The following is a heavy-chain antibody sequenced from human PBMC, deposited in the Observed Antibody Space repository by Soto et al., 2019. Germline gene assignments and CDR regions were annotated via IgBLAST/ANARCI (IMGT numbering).Heavy chain of an antibody. D-gene: IGHD6-25*01. CDR3: VRGPSPRATAGGTPYYYAMDL. J-gene: IGHJ6*02. Sequence: ASVKVSCKASGYDFTAYDINWVRQASGQRLEWMGWMNPINGATGTARRFQGRVSMTRNTDTGTAYLELTSLRSDDTAVYFCVRGPSPRATAGGTPYYYAMDLWGQGTTVTVSS. V-gene: IGHV1-8*02. CDR2: MNPINGAT. CDR1: GYDFTAYD.